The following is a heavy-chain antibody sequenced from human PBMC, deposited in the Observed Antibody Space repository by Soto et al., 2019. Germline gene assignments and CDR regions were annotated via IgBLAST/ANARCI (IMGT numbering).Heavy chain of an antibody. J-gene: IGHJ5*02. D-gene: IGHD6-13*01. CDR2: IVVGSGNT. Sequence: GASVKVSCKASGFTFTSSAVQWVRQARGQRLEWIGWIVVGSGNTNYAQKFQERVTITRDMSTSTAYMELSSLRSEDTAVYYCAAEAGIEAAGIEFDPWGQRTLVTVSS. V-gene: IGHV1-58*01. CDR1: GFTFTSSA. CDR3: AAEAGIEAAGIEFDP.